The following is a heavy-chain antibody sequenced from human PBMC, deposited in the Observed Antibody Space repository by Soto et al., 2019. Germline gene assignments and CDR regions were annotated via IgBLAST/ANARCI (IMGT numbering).Heavy chain of an antibody. CDR1: GFTFSSYA. V-gene: IGHV3-30-3*01. CDR3: ARIEVVVAATLDY. J-gene: IGHJ4*02. D-gene: IGHD2-15*01. CDR2: ISYDGSNK. Sequence: QVQLVESGGGVVQPGRSLRLSCAASGFTFSSYAMQWVRQAPGKGLEWVAVISYDGSNKYYADSVKGRFTISRDNSKNTLYLQMNSLRAEDTAVYYCARIEVVVAATLDYWGQGTLVTVSS.